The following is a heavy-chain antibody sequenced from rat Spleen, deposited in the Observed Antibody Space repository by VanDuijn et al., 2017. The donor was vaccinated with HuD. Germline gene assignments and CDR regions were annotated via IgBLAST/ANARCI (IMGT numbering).Heavy chain of an antibody. J-gene: IGHJ2*01. D-gene: IGHD1-2*01. CDR2: KWGNGNT. V-gene: IGHV2-13*01. CDR1: GYSLNNYV. CDR3: ARADIAAISTGGI. Sequence: QVQLKESGPGRVQPSQTLSLTGPDSGYSLNNYVVIGFRQPPGKDLEWMGVKWGNGNTKYNLVLNDRLSISRNTSKSQLYLKMNSLQTEDTATYYCARADIAAISTGGIWGQGVMVTVSS.